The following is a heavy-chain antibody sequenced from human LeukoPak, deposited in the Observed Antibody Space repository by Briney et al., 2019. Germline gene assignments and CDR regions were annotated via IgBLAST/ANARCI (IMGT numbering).Heavy chain of an antibody. CDR2: IYHSGST. J-gene: IGHJ4*02. CDR1: GGSISSSNW. D-gene: IGHD3-9*01. Sequence: SGTLSLTCAVSGGSISSSNWWSWVRQPPGKGLEWIGEIYHSGSTNYNPSLKSRVTISVDKSKNQFSLKLSSVTAADTAVYYCARAPFYDILTGYYTHYFGYWGQGTLVTVSS. CDR3: ARAPFYDILTGYYTHYFGY. V-gene: IGHV4-4*02.